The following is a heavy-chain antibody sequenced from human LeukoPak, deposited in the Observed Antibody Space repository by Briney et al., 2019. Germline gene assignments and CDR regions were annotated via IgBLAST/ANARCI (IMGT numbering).Heavy chain of an antibody. V-gene: IGHV4-59*13. CDR1: GDSISSYY. Sequence: SETLSFTCTVSGDSISSYYWTWIRQPPGKGLEWIGNIYYSGSTNYNPSLKSRVTILVDTSKNQFSLKLSSVTAADTAVYYCARVGSGRYFDNWGQGTLVTVSS. CDR2: IYYSGST. CDR3: ARVGSGRYFDN. J-gene: IGHJ4*02. D-gene: IGHD3-10*01.